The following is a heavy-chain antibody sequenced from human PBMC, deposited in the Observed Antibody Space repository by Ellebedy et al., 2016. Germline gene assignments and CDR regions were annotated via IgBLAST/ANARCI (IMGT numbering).Heavy chain of an antibody. J-gene: IGHJ4*02. CDR2: FDPEDGEA. D-gene: IGHD6-6*01. CDR3: AKDFTVSSLAY. CDR1: GYTLTEIS. V-gene: IGHV1-24*01. Sequence: ASVKVSCKISGYTLTEISMHWVRQAPGKGLEWMGRFDPEDGEAIYPQKFQGRVSLTADTSTSTAYLELWNLRSDDTAIYYCAKDFTVSSLAYWGQGTVVTVSS.